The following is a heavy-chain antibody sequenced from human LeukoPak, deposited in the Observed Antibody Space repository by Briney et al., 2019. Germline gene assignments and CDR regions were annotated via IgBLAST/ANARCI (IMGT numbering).Heavy chain of an antibody. CDR1: GYTFTSYG. CDR3: ARAIEELGYGWFDP. D-gene: IGHD1-26*01. CDR2: ISAYNGNT. J-gene: IGHJ5*02. V-gene: IGHV1-18*01. Sequence: GASVKVSCKASGYTFTSYGISWVRQAPGQGLEWMGWISAYNGNTNYAQKLQGRVTMTTDTSTSTAYMELRSLKSDDTAVYYCARAIEELGYGWFDPWGQGTLVTVSS.